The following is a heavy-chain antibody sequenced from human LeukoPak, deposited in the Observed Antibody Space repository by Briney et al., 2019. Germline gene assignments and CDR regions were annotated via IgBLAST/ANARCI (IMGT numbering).Heavy chain of an antibody. J-gene: IGHJ6*03. CDR1: GYTFTGYY. CDR2: INPNSGGT. Sequence: ASVKVSCKASGYTFTGYYMPWVRQAPGQGLEWMGRINPNSGGTNCAQKFQGRVTMTRDTSISTAYMELSRLRSDDTAVYYCARDRAAAGYYYYMDVWGKGTTVTVSS. V-gene: IGHV1-2*06. CDR3: ARDRAAAGYYYYMDV. D-gene: IGHD2-15*01.